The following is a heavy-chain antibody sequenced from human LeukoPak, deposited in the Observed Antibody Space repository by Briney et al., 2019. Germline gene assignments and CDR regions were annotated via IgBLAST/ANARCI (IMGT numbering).Heavy chain of an antibody. Sequence: SGGSLRLSCAASGFTFSSYSMHWVRQAPWKGLEWVSSISSSGTYIYYADSVKGRFTISRDNAKNSLYLQMNSLRAEDTAVYFCARWRTSNWSEFDYWGQGTLVTVSS. J-gene: IGHJ4*02. V-gene: IGHV3-21*04. D-gene: IGHD6-13*01. CDR2: ISSSGTYI. CDR1: GFTFSSYS. CDR3: ARWRTSNWSEFDY.